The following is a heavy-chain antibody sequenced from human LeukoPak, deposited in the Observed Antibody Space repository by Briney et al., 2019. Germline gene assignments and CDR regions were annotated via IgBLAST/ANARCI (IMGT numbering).Heavy chain of an antibody. Sequence: SETLSLTCTVSGGSITNYYWTWIRQPPGKGLEWIGYIHYSGSTNYNPSLKSRVTISVDTSKNQFSLKLSSVTAADTAVYYCARASITYYYYYMGVWGKGTTVTVSS. J-gene: IGHJ6*03. CDR3: ARASITYYYYYMGV. CDR2: IHYSGST. D-gene: IGHD1-20*01. CDR1: GGSITNYY. V-gene: IGHV4-59*01.